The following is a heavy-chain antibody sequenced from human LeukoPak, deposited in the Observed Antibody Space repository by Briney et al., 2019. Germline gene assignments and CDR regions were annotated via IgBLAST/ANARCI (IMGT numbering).Heavy chain of an antibody. CDR3: ARVVGEYSSSSGFDY. J-gene: IGHJ4*02. V-gene: IGHV4-30-2*01. CDR1: GGSISSGGYY. Sequence: SETLSLTCTDSGGSISSGGYYWSWIRQPPGKGLEWIGYIYHSGSTYYNPSLKSRVTISVDRSKNQFSLKLSSVTAADTAVYYCARVVGEYSSSSGFDYWGQGTLVTVSS. D-gene: IGHD6-6*01. CDR2: IYHSGST.